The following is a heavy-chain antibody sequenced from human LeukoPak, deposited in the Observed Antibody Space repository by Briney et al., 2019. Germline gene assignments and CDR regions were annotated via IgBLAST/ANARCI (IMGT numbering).Heavy chain of an antibody. V-gene: IGHV3-30-3*01. D-gene: IGHD3-16*01. CDR2: ISYDGSNK. CDR1: GFTFSSYA. CDR3: ARAEGEYDY. Sequence: GGSLRLSCAASGFTFSSYAMHWVRQVPGKGLEWVAVISYDGSNKYYADSVKGRFTISRDNSKNTLYLQMNSLRAEDTAVYYCARAEGEYDYWGQGTLVTVSS. J-gene: IGHJ4*02.